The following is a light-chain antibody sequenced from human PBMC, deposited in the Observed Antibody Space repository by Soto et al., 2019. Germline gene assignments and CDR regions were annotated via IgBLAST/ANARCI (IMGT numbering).Light chain of an antibody. V-gene: IGKV3-20*01. CDR3: QRYGSSSPFT. CDR1: QRVSSSY. J-gene: IGKJ2*01. Sequence: EIVLTQSPGTLSLSPGERATLSCRSSQRVSSSYLAWYQQKPGQAPRLLIYGASTMATGIPDRFSGSGSGTDFTLTISRLVPEDFAVYFCQRYGSSSPFTFGQGTKVEI. CDR2: GAS.